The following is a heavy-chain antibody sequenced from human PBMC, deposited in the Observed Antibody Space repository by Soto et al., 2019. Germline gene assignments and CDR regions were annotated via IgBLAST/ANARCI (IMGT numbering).Heavy chain of an antibody. D-gene: IGHD4-17*01. V-gene: IGHV3-30-3*01. CDR2: ISYDGSKK. CDR3: TRDMDYGDRAFGDY. CDR1: GFTFSSFA. Sequence: QVPLVESGGGVVQPGRSLRLSCAASGFTFSSFAMYWVRQAPGKGLEWVAVISYDGSKKYYADSMKGRFTISRDNSKNTLYLQINGLRTEDTAVYYCTRDMDYGDRAFGDYWGQGTLVTVSS. J-gene: IGHJ4*02.